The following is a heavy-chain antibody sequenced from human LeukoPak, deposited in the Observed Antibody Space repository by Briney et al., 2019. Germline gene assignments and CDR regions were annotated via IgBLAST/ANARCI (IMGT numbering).Heavy chain of an antibody. J-gene: IGHJ4*02. Sequence: GESLKISCKGSGYSFTSYWIGWVRQMPGKGLEWMGIIYPGDSDTSYSPSFQGQVTISADKSISTAYLQWSSLKASDTAMYYCARLYLGYCSGGSCYSRSAFDYWGQGTLVTVSS. CDR2: IYPGDSDT. CDR1: GYSFTSYW. D-gene: IGHD2-15*01. CDR3: ARLYLGYCSGGSCYSRSAFDY. V-gene: IGHV5-51*01.